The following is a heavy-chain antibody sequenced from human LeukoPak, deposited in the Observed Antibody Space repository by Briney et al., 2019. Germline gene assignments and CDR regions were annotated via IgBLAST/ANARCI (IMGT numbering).Heavy chain of an antibody. V-gene: IGHV3-9*01. CDR1: GFTFDDYA. J-gene: IGHJ3*02. D-gene: IGHD1-26*01. Sequence: PGGSLRLSCAASGFTFDDYAMHWVRQAPGKGLEWVSGISWNSGSIGYADSVKGRFTISRDNAKNSLYLQMNSLRAEDTALYYCAKDLSPAIYSGSMKGAFDIWGQGTMVTVSS. CDR2: ISWNSGSI. CDR3: AKDLSPAIYSGSMKGAFDI.